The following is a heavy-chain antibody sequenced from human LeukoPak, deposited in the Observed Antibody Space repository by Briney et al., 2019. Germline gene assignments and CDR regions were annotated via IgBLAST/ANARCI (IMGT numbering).Heavy chain of an antibody. V-gene: IGHV3-74*01. CDR1: GFTFSSYW. J-gene: IGHJ5*02. CDR3: ARSARGYSYH. Sequence: GGSLRLSCAASGFTFSSYWMHWVRQAPGKGLAWVSRINSDGSSTSYADSVKGRFTISRDNAKNTLYLQMNSLRAEDTAVYYCARSARGYSYHWGQGTLVTVSS. D-gene: IGHD5-18*01. CDR2: INSDGSST.